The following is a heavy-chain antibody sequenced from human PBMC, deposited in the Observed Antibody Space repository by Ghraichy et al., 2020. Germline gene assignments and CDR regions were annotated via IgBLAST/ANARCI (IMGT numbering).Heavy chain of an antibody. CDR3: AREGMEYFDY. CDR2: IYSSGST. V-gene: IGHV4-4*07. CDR1: GGSISNYY. J-gene: IGHJ4*02. D-gene: IGHD1-1*01. Sequence: SETLSLTCTVSGGSISNYYWSWIRQPAGKGLEWIGHIYSSGSTNYSPSLKSRVTMSVDTSKNQFSLKLSSVTAADTAVYYCAREGMEYFDYWGQGTLVTVSS.